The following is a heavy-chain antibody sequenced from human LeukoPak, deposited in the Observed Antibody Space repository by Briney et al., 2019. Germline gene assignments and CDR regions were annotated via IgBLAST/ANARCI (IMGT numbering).Heavy chain of an antibody. Sequence: GGSLRLSCAASGSTVSSNYMSWVRQAPGKGLEWVSVIYSGGSTYYADSVKGRFTISRDNSKNTVYLQMNSLRAGDTAVYYCARDGSGLLYQYYYGMDVWGQGTTVTVSS. CDR2: IYSGGST. V-gene: IGHV3-53*01. CDR3: ARDGSGLLYQYYYGMDV. D-gene: IGHD5-12*01. CDR1: GSTVSSNY. J-gene: IGHJ6*02.